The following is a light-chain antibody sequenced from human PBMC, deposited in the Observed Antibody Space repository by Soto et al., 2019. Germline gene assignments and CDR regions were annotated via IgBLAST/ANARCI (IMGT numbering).Light chain of an antibody. V-gene: IGLV2-14*01. J-gene: IGLJ3*02. CDR2: EVS. CDR3: SSYTSSSTVL. Sequence: QSVLTQPASVSGSPGQSITISCTGTTSDIGYYRYVSWYQQHPGKVPKLMIYEVSNRPSGVSNRFSGSKSGNTASLTISGLQAEDEADYYCSSYTSSSTVLFGGGTKLTDL. CDR1: TSDIGYYRY.